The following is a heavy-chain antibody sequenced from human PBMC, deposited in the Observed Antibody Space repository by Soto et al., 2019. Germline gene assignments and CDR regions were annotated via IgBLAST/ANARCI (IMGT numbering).Heavy chain of an antibody. CDR3: TTDLVEMRSGLPLGVY. J-gene: IGHJ4*02. D-gene: IGHD2-15*01. CDR2: IKSKTDGGTA. V-gene: IGHV3-15*01. CDR1: GFTFSHAW. Sequence: GGSLRLSCAVSGFTFSHAWMSWVRQAPGKGLEWVGRIKSKTDGGTADYAAPVKGRFTISRDDSKNTLYLQMNSLKTEDTAVYYCTTDLVEMRSGLPLGVYWGQGTMVTVSS.